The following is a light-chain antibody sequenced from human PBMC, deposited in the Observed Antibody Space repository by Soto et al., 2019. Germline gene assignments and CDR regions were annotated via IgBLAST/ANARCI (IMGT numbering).Light chain of an antibody. V-gene: IGKV3-20*01. CDR1: QTVSSNY. Sequence: EIVLTQSPDTLSLSPGQRASLSCRASQTVSSNYLAWYQQKPGRAPRLLIYGASSRATGIPDRFSGSGSGTDFTLTISRPEPEDFAVYYCQQYGSSRAFGQGTKVEIK. J-gene: IGKJ1*01. CDR3: QQYGSSRA. CDR2: GAS.